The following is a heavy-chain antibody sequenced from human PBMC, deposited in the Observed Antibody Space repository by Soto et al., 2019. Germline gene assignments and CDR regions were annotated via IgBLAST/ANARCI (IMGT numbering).Heavy chain of an antibody. CDR2: IYHSGST. CDR1: GGSISSSNW. V-gene: IGHV4-4*02. Sequence: SETLSLTCAVSGGSISSSNWWSWVRQPPGKGLEWIGEIYHSGSTNYNPSLKSRVTIPVDKSKNQFSLKLSSVTAADTAVYYCASHDYGDFVADYWGQGTLVTVSS. CDR3: ASHDYGDFVADY. D-gene: IGHD4-17*01. J-gene: IGHJ4*02.